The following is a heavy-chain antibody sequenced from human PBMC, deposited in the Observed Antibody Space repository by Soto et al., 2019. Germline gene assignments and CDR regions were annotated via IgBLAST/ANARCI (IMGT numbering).Heavy chain of an antibody. CDR1: GFTFSSYA. D-gene: IGHD6-13*01. CDR3: AKEVVAATGRGMDV. J-gene: IGHJ6*02. CDR2: ISGSGGST. V-gene: IGHV3-23*01. Sequence: VGSLRLSCAASGFTFSSYAMSWVRQAPGKGLEWVSAISGSGGSTYYADSVKGRFTISRDNSKNTLYLQMNSLRAEDTAVYYCAKEVVAATGRGMDVWGQGTTLTVSS.